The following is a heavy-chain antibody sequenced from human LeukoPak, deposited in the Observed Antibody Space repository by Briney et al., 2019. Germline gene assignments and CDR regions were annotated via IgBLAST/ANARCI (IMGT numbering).Heavy chain of an antibody. J-gene: IGHJ4*02. CDR3: ARQGTIVAGTLGTTFDY. Sequence: GESLKISCMACGYSLTNSWIGWVRPMPGKGLEWMGIIYPGGCDTKYNPSFQGPVTISADKSINTAYLQWSSLRASDTAMYYCARQGTIVAGTLGTTFDYWGQGTLLTVSS. CDR1: GYSLTNSW. D-gene: IGHD5-12*01. V-gene: IGHV5-51*01. CDR2: IYPGGCDT.